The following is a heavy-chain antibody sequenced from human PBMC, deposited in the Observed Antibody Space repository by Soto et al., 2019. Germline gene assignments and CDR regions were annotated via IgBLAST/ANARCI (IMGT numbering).Heavy chain of an antibody. Sequence: SGPTLVNPTRTLTLTCTFSAFSLSTGGVGVGWIRQPPGKALEWLALIYWDDDKRYSPSLRSRLTITKDTSKNQVVLTMTNMDPVDTATYYCIQSRCGGDCLQSYASYYYYGMDVWGQGT. CDR2: IYWDDDK. CDR1: AFSLSTGGVG. J-gene: IGHJ6*02. D-gene: IGHD2-21*02. V-gene: IGHV2-5*02. CDR3: IQSRCGGDCLQSYASYYYYGMDV.